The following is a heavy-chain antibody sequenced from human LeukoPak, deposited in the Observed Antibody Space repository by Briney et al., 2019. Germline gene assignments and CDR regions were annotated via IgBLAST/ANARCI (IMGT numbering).Heavy chain of an antibody. J-gene: IGHJ4*02. Sequence: SETLFLTCTVSGGSISSYYWSWIRQPPGKGLEWIGYIYYSGSTNYKPSLKSRVTISVDTSKNQFSLKLSSVTAADTAVYYCAAGMISAFSYWGQGTLVTVSS. CDR2: IYYSGST. D-gene: IGHD3-22*01. CDR3: AAGMISAFSY. V-gene: IGHV4-59*01. CDR1: GGSISSYY.